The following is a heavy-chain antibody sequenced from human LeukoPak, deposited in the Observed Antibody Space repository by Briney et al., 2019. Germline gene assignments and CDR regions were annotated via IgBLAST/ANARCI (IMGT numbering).Heavy chain of an antibody. V-gene: IGHV4-30-2*02. D-gene: IGHD3-10*01. J-gene: IGHJ6*02. CDR1: GGSISSGGYS. CDR2: IYHSGST. Sequence: SETLSLTCAVSGGSISSGGYSWSWIRQPPGKGLEWIGYIYHSGSTNYNPSLKSRVTISVDTSKNQFSLKLSSVTAADTAVYYCARSKGFGVSDVWGQGTTVTVSS. CDR3: ARSKGFGVSDV.